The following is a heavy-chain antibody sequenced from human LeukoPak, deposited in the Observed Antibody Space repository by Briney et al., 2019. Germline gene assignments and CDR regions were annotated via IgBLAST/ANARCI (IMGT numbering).Heavy chain of an antibody. CDR1: GYSFTNYW. CDR3: ARSYYYDSSGYCDY. J-gene: IGHJ4*02. D-gene: IGHD3-22*01. CDR2: IYPGDSDT. V-gene: IGHV5-51*01. Sequence: GESLKISCEGSGYSFTNYWIGWVRQMPGKGLEWMGIIYPGDSDTRYSPSLQGQVTISADKSISTAYLQWSSLKASDTAMYYCARSYYYDSSGYCDYWGQGTLVTVSS.